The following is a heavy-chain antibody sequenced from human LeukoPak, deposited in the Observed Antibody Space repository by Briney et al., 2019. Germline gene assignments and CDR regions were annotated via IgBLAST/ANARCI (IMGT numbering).Heavy chain of an antibody. D-gene: IGHD3-16*01. CDR2: IYTGGNT. CDR3: ARANYVWGSYVY. J-gene: IGHJ4*02. V-gene: IGHV4-4*07. Sequence: SETLSLTCTVSGGSINSFYWSWIRQPAGKGLEWIGHIYTGGNTNYNPSLESRVTMSVDTSKNQFSLKLRSVTAADTAVYYCARANYVWGSYVYWGQGTLVTVSS. CDR1: GGSINSFY.